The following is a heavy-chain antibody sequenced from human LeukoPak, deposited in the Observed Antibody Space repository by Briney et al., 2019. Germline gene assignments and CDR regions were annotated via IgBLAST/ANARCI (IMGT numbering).Heavy chain of an antibody. CDR1: RFTLTSYS. CDR2: ISSSSSTI. D-gene: IGHD1-26*01. Sequence: GGSLRLSCAPSRFTLTSYSMNWVRQAPGKGLEWVSYISSSSSTIYYADSVKGRFTISRDNAKNSLHLQMNSLRAEDTAVYYCARAKYSGKYQSAFDIWAQGTMVTVTS. V-gene: IGHV3-48*04. J-gene: IGHJ3*02. CDR3: ARAKYSGKYQSAFDI.